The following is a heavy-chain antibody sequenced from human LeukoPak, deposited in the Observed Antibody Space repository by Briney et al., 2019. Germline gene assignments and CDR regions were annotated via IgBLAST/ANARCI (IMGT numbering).Heavy chain of an antibody. Sequence: GGSLRLSCAASGFPFSNYAMNWVRQAPGKGLEWDPDISWNSDSIGYADSVKGLFPISRDNAKNSLYLQMNSLRAEDTALYYCAKEIGGSWYSDYFDYWGQGTLVTVSS. CDR3: AKEIGGSWYSDYFDY. CDR2: ISWNSDSI. J-gene: IGHJ4*02. D-gene: IGHD6-13*01. V-gene: IGHV3-9*01. CDR1: GFPFSNYA.